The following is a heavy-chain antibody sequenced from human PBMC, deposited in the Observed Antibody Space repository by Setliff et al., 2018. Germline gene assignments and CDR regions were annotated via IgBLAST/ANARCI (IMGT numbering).Heavy chain of an antibody. Sequence: LRLSCAASGFAFTTYDMNWVRQAPGRGLEWVSSISHSNTYIYYADSVKGRFTISRDNSKNTLYLQMNSLRVDDTAIYYCAKELSMAYGNDWGLGTLVTVSS. V-gene: IGHV3-21*04. CDR1: GFAFTTYD. CDR3: AKELSMAYGND. J-gene: IGHJ4*02. D-gene: IGHD1-1*01. CDR2: ISHSNTYI.